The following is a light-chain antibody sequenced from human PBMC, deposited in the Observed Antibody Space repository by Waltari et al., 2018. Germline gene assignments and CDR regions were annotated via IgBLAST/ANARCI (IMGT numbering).Light chain of an antibody. CDR2: DVT. CDR1: SSDVGAYNY. CDR3: SSDTGSTNKLYV. V-gene: IGLV2-8*01. J-gene: IGLJ1*01. Sequence: QSALTQPPSPSGSPGQSVALSCTGTSSDVGAYNYVLWYQQHPGKAPKLIIYDVTKRPSGVPDRFSGSKSGNTASLTVSGLQADDEADYHCSSDTGSTNKLYVFGTGTKVTVL.